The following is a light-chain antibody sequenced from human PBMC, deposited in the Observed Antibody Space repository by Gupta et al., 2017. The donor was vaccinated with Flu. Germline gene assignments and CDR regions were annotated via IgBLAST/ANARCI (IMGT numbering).Light chain of an antibody. J-gene: IGLJ3*02. V-gene: IGLV1-47*01. CDR2: RNN. Sequence: QSVLTQPPSASGTPGQRVTISCSGSSYNIGSNYVYWYQQLPGTAPKLLIYRNNQRTSGVPDRFSGSKSGTSASLAISGLRSEDEAYYYCAAWDDSLRGVFGGGTKLTVL. CDR1: SYNIGSNY. CDR3: AAWDDSLRGV.